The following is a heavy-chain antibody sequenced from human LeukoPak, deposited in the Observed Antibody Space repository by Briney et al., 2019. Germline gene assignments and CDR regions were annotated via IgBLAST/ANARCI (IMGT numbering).Heavy chain of an antibody. CDR1: GYTFTGYY. Sequence: ASVKLSCKASGYTFTGYYMHWVRQAPGQGLEWMGWINPNSGGTNYAQKFQGRVTMTRDTSISTAYMELSRLRADDTAVYYCARDSLGIAAAGDDYWGQGTLVTVSS. CDR2: INPNSGGT. D-gene: IGHD6-13*01. V-gene: IGHV1-2*02. CDR3: ARDSLGIAAAGDDY. J-gene: IGHJ4*02.